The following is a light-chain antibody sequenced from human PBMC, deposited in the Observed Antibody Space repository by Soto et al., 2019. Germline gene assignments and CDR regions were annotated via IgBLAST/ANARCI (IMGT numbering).Light chain of an antibody. J-gene: IGKJ4*01. CDR3: QQYNNWPPLT. CDR1: QSVNSNY. CDR2: DTS. V-gene: IGKV3-20*01. Sequence: EIVLVQSPGTLSLSPGEGATLSCRASQSVNSNYLAWYQQKPGQAPTVLIFDTSRRATGVPDRFSGSGSGTDFTLTISRLEPDDFAVYYCQQYNNWPPLTFGGGTKVDSK.